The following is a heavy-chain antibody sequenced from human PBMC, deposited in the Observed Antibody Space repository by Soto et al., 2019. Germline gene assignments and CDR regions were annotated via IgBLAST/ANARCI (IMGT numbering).Heavy chain of an antibody. CDR3: ARDLFSGWNFYYGMDV. V-gene: IGHV3-23*01. CDR2: ISGSDGST. J-gene: IGHJ6*02. D-gene: IGHD6-19*01. CDR1: GFTFSSYV. Sequence: GGSLRLSCAASGFTFSSYVMSWVRLAPGKGLAWVSAISGSDGSTYYADSVKGRFTISRDNSKNTLYLQMNSLRGEDTAVYYCARDLFSGWNFYYGMDVWGQGTTVTVSS.